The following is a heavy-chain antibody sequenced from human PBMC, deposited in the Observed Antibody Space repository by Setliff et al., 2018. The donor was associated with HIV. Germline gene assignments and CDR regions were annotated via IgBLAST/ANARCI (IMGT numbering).Heavy chain of an antibody. CDR2: INHSGST. J-gene: IGHJ4*02. Sequence: PSETLSLTCTVSGGSVSGFFWSWIRQPPGKGLGWIGVINHSGSTNYNPSLKSRVTISVDTSKNQFSRKLSSVTAADTAVYYCARGPYYLYWGQGTLVTVSS. CDR1: GGSVSGFF. D-gene: IGHD3-10*01. CDR3: ARGPYYLY. V-gene: IGHV4-34*01.